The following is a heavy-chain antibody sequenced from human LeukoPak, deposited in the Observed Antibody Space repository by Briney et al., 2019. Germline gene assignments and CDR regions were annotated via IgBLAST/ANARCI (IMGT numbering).Heavy chain of an antibody. V-gene: IGHV3-30*02. CDR3: AKDRSGVGPTAADY. CDR1: GFSFNIFG. D-gene: IGHD1-26*01. J-gene: IGHJ4*02. CDR2: IRSDGSQK. Sequence: GGSLRPSCTTSGFSFNIFGMHWVRQAPGKGLEWVAFIRSDGSQKDYAESVKGRFTISRGNSENTLYLQMSSLRSDDTAVYYCAKDRSGVGPTAADYWGRGTLVTVSS.